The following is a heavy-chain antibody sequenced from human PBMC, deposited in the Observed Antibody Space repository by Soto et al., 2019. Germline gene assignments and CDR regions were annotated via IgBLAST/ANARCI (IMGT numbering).Heavy chain of an antibody. CDR3: AKPTSLVTCFDS. CDR2: ISHDGTDK. Sequence: GGSLRLSCVASGFTFWKFGLHWVRQSPREGLEWVALISHDGTDKYYADSVKGRFTISRANSKDTLFLHMDNLRPEDTGIYYCAKPTSLVTCFDSWGQGTLVTVSS. CDR1: GFTFWKFG. D-gene: IGHD3-16*02. V-gene: IGHV3-30*18. J-gene: IGHJ5*01.